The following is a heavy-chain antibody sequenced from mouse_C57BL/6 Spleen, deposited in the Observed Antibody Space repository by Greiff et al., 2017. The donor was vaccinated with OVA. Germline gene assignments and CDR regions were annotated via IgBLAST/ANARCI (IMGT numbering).Heavy chain of an antibody. CDR2: INYDGSST. D-gene: IGHD1-1*01. CDR1: GFTFSDYY. V-gene: IGHV5-16*01. CDR3: ARGALSFAY. Sequence: EVQLQESEGGLVQPGSSMKLSCTASGFTFSDYYMAWVRQVPEKGLEWVANINYDGSSTYYLDSLKSRFIISRDNAKNILYLQMSSLKSEDTATYYCARGALSFAYWGQGTLVTVSA. J-gene: IGHJ3*01.